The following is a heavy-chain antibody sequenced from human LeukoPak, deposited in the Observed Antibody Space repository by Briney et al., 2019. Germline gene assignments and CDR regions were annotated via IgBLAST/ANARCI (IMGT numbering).Heavy chain of an antibody. D-gene: IGHD3-16*02. CDR2: ISSSSSTI. CDR3: ARDRYGDYDYVWGSYRYDRDWYFDL. Sequence: GGSLRLSCAASGFTFSSYSMNWVRQAPGKGLEWVSYISSSSSTIYYADSVKGRFTISRDNAKNSLYLQMNSLRAEDTALYHCARDRYGDYDYVWGSYRYDRDWYFDLWGRGTLVTVSS. CDR1: GFTFSSYS. J-gene: IGHJ2*01. V-gene: IGHV3-48*04.